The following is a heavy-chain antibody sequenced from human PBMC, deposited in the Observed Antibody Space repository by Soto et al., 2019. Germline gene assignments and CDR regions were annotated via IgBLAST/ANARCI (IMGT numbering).Heavy chain of an antibody. CDR1: GYTFTSYG. V-gene: IGHV1-18*04. CDR3: ARYRLVPGIAVAGTVLSPNWFDP. D-gene: IGHD6-19*01. J-gene: IGHJ5*02. CDR2: ISAYNGNT. Sequence: QVQLVQSGAEVKKPGASVKVSCKASGYTFTSYGISWVRQAPGQGLEWMGWISAYNGNTNYAQKLQGRVTMTTDTSTSTAYMELRSLRADDTAVYYCARYRLVPGIAVAGTVLSPNWFDPWGQGTLVTVSS.